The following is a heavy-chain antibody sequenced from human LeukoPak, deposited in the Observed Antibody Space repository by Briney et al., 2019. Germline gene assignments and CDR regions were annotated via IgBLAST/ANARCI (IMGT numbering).Heavy chain of an antibody. CDR2: INHSGST. CDR3: ARHRWEPVGEFDY. D-gene: IGHD1-26*01. V-gene: IGHV4-34*01. CDR1: GGSFSGYY. Sequence: SETLSLTCAVYGGSFSGYYWSWIRQPPGKGLEWIGEINHSGSTNYIPSLKSRVTISVDTSKNQFSLKLSSVTAADTAVYYCARHRWEPVGEFDYWGQGTLVTVSS. J-gene: IGHJ4*02.